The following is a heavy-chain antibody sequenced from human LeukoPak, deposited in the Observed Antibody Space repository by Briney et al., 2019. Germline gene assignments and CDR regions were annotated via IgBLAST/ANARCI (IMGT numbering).Heavy chain of an antibody. J-gene: IGHJ4*02. CDR1: GGSISSSSYY. D-gene: IGHD3-22*01. CDR2: IYYTGST. Sequence: SETLSLTCTVSGGSISSSSYYWGWIRQPPGKGLEWIGYIYYTGSTNYNPSLKSRVTISADTSKNQFSLKLSSVTAADTAVYYCARVRVSPTMRIDFWGQGTLVTVSS. V-gene: IGHV4-61*05. CDR3: ARVRVSPTMRIDF.